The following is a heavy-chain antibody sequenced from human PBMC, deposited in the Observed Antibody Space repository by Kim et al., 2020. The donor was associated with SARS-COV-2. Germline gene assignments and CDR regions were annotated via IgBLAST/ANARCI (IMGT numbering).Heavy chain of an antibody. CDR3: ARGYVGRRRSPFSILTGYSNWFDT. CDR1: GYTFTGYY. J-gene: IGHJ5*02. D-gene: IGHD3-9*01. CDR2: INPNSGGT. Sequence: ASVKVSCKASGYTFTGYYMHWVRQAPGQGLEWMGWINPNSGGTNYAQKFQGWVTITRDTSISTAYMELSRLRSDDTAVYYCARGYVGRRRSPFSILTGYSNWFDTWGQGTLVTVSS. V-gene: IGHV1-2*04.